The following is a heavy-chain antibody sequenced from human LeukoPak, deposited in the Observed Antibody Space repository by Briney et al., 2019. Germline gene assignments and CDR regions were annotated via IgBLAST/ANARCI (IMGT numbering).Heavy chain of an antibody. CDR1: GGSISSYY. CDR2: IYYSGST. J-gene: IGHJ4*02. Sequence: PSETLSLTCTVSGGSISSYYWSWIRQPPGKGLEWSGYIYYSGSTNYNPSLKSRGTISVDTSKNQFSLKLSSVTAADTAVYYCARGIQLWSIDYWGQGTLVTVSS. D-gene: IGHD5-18*01. V-gene: IGHV4-59*01. CDR3: ARGIQLWSIDY.